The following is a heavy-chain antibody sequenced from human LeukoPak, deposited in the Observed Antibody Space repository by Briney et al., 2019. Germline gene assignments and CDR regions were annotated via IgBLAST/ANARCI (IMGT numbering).Heavy chain of an antibody. J-gene: IGHJ4*02. CDR2: IYYSGST. V-gene: IGHV4-31*03. CDR3: ARDARYGDYGGY. D-gene: IGHD4-17*01. CDR1: GGSISSGGYY. Sequence: PSETLSLTCTVSGGSISSGGYYWSWIRQHPGKGLEWIGYIYYSGSTYYNPSLKSRVTISVDTSKNQFSLKLSSVTAADTAVYYCARDARYGDYGGYWGQGTLVTVSS.